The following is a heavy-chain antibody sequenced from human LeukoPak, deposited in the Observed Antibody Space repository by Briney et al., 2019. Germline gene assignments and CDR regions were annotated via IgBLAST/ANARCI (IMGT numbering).Heavy chain of an antibody. CDR2: INHSGST. V-gene: IGHV4-34*01. CDR1: GGSFSGYY. Sequence: SETLSLTCAVYGGSFSGYYWSWIRQPPGKGLEWIGEINHSGSTNYNPSLKSRVTISVDTSKNQFSLKLSSVTAADTAVYYCARYSSSWTYYSDYWGQGTLVTVSS. J-gene: IGHJ4*02. CDR3: ARYSSSWTYYSDY. D-gene: IGHD6-13*01.